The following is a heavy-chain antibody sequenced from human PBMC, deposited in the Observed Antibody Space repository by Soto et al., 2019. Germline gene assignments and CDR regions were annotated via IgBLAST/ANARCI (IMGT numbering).Heavy chain of an antibody. D-gene: IGHD3-3*01. J-gene: IGHJ5*02. CDR1: GGSFSGYY. CDR2: INHSGST. Sequence: SETLSLTCAVYGGSFSGYYWSWIRQPPGKGLEWIGEINHSGSTNYNPSLKSRVTITRDTSASTAYMELSSLRSEDTAVYYCARDPIFGVANNWFDPWGQGTLVTVSS. V-gene: IGHV4-34*01. CDR3: ARDPIFGVANNWFDP.